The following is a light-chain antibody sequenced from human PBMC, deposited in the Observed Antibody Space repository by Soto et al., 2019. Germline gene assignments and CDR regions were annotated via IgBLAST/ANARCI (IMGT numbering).Light chain of an antibody. J-gene: IGKJ1*01. CDR2: GAS. CDR1: QSVTSNY. V-gene: IGKV3-20*01. CDR3: QQYSRSPRT. Sequence: IVLTQSPGTLSLSPGERATLSCRASQSVTSNYLAWYQQKPGQAPSLLIYGASNRATGIPDRFSGSGSETDFTLTISRLEPEEFAVYYCQQYSRSPRTFGQGTKVEIK.